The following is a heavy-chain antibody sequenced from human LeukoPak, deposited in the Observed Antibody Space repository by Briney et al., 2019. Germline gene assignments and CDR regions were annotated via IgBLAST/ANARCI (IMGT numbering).Heavy chain of an antibody. D-gene: IGHD5-12*01. CDR2: ISGSGGST. J-gene: IGHJ3*02. V-gene: IGHV3-23*01. Sequence: PGGSLRLSCAASGFTFSSYGMHWVRQAPGKGLEWVSAISGSGGSTYYADSVKGRFTISRDNSKNTLYLQMNSLRAEDTAVYYCAKDALVALDAFDIWGQGTMVTVSS. CDR1: GFTFSSYG. CDR3: AKDALVALDAFDI.